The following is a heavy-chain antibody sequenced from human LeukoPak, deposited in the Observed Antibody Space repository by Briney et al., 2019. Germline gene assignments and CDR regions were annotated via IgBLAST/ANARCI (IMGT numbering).Heavy chain of an antibody. CDR1: GFIISNYA. D-gene: IGHD6-13*01. CDR2: VSANGGST. V-gene: IGHV3-64D*06. CDR3: VKDLYRGDTSSWYYFDY. Sequence: GGSLRLSCSASGFIISNYAMHWVRQAPGKGLEYVSAVSANGGSTYYADSVKGRFTISRDNSKNTLYLQMSSLRAEDTAIYHCVKDLYRGDTSSWYYFDYWGQGTLVTVPS. J-gene: IGHJ4*02.